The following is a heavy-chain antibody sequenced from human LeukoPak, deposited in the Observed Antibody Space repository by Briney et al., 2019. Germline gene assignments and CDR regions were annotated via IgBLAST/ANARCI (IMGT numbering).Heavy chain of an antibody. J-gene: IGHJ3*02. V-gene: IGHV3-48*01. Sequence: GGSLRLSCAASGFTVSSYSMNWVRQAPGKGLEWVSYISSSSSTIYYADSVKGRFTISRDNAKNSLYLQMNSLRAEDTAVYYCARDQKDIVVVPAARWESDAFDIWGQGTMVTVSS. CDR1: GFTVSSYS. CDR2: ISSSSSTI. CDR3: ARDQKDIVVVPAARWESDAFDI. D-gene: IGHD2-2*01.